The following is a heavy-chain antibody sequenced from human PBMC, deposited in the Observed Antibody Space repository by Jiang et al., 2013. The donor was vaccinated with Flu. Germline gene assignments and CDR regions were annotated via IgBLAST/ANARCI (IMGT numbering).Heavy chain of an antibody. V-gene: IGHV1-2*02. CDR3: ARRSIVGATAHFDY. Sequence: SGAEVKKPGASVKVSCKASGYTFTGYYMHWVRQAPGQGLEWMGWINPNSGGTYYAQRFQGGVTVTRDTSISTAYMELSRLRSDGTAVYYCARRSIVGATAHFDYWGQGTLVTVSS. D-gene: IGHD1-26*01. J-gene: IGHJ4*02. CDR2: INPNSGGT. CDR1: GYTFTGYY.